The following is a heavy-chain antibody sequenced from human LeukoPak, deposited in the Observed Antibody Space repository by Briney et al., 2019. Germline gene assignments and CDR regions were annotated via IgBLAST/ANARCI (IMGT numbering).Heavy chain of an antibody. D-gene: IGHD3-3*01. CDR3: ARTYDFGRGPPGDAFDN. CDR2: IDARSGIT. V-gene: IGHV3-48*01. CDR1: GFTXTIFG. Sequence: SGFTXTIFGXNWVRQAPGKXXEWVSYIDARSGITYYADSVQGRFTISRDNAQESVFLQMNSLRADDTAVYYCARTYDFGRGPPGDAFDNWGPGTLVTVSS. J-gene: IGHJ3*02.